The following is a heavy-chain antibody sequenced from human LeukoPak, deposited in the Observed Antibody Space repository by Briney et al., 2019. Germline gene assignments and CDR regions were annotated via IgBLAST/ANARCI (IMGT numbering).Heavy chain of an antibody. CDR2: ISAYNGNT. D-gene: IGHD6-13*01. Sequence: ASVKVSCKASGYTFTSYGISWVRQAPGQGLEWMGWISAYNGNTNYAQKLQGRVTMTTDTSTSTAYMELRSLRSDDTAVYYCARGYSSSRSAECFQHWGQGTLVTVSS. CDR3: ARGYSSSRSAECFQH. CDR1: GYTFTSYG. J-gene: IGHJ1*01. V-gene: IGHV1-18*01.